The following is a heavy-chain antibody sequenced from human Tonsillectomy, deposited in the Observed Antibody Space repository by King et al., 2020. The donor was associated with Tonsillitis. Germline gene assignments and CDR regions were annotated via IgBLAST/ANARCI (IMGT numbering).Heavy chain of an antibody. D-gene: IGHD4-17*01. CDR1: GYSFTTYW. J-gene: IGHJ4*02. CDR2: IYPGDSDT. V-gene: IGHV5-51*03. CDR3: ARRDYGDYTAGFDY. Sequence: VQLVESGAEVKKPGESLKISCKGSGYSFTTYWIGWVRQMPGKGLEWGGSIYPGDSDTRYSPSFQGQVTIPPDKSISTAYLQWSSLKASDTAMYYCARRDYGDYTAGFDYWGQGTLVTVSS.